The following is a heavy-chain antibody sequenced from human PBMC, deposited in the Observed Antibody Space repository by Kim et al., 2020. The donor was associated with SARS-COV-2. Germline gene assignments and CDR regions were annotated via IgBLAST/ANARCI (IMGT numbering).Heavy chain of an antibody. V-gene: IGHV3-23*01. CDR1: GFTFSSYA. CDR2: ISASGGST. D-gene: IGHD3-22*01. Sequence: GGSLRLSCAASGFTFSSYAMSWVRQAPGKGLEWVSGISASGGSTYYADSVKGRFTISRDNSKNTLYLQMNSLRAEDTAVYYCAKSSPYYDSSGYYYYFDYWGQGTLVTVSS. CDR3: AKSSPYYDSSGYYYYFDY. J-gene: IGHJ4*02.